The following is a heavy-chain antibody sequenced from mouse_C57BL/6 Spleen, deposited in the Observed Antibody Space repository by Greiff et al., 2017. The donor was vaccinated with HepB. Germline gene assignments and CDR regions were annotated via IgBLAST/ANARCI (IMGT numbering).Heavy chain of an antibody. D-gene: IGHD1-1*01. V-gene: IGHV7-3*01. CDR2: IRNKANGYTT. Sequence: EVQGVESGGGLVQPGGSLSLSCAASGFTFTDYYMSWVRQPPGKALEWLGFIRNKANGYTTEYSASVKGRFTISRDNSQSILYLQMNALRAEDSATYYCASSYYGSRGYAMDYWGQGTSVTVSS. CDR3: ASSYYGSRGYAMDY. J-gene: IGHJ4*01. CDR1: GFTFTDYY.